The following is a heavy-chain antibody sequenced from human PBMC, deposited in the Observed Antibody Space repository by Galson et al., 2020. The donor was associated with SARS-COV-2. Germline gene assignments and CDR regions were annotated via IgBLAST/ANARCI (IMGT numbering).Heavy chain of an antibody. CDR2: IYYSGST. V-gene: IGHV4-59*13. D-gene: IGHD1-1*01. CDR3: ARDKFDVSPGTPRRVYYYYYGMDV. CDR1: GGSISSYY. Sequence: SETLSLTCTVSGGSISSYYWSWIRQPPGKGLEWIGYIYYSGSTNYNPSLKSRVTISVDTSKNQFSLKLSSVTAADTAVYYCARDKFDVSPGTPRRVYYYYYGMDVWGQGTTVTVSS. J-gene: IGHJ6*02.